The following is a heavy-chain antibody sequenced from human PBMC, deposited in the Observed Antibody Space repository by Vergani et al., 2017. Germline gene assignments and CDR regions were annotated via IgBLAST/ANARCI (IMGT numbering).Heavy chain of an antibody. J-gene: IGHJ3*02. CDR3: ARDMFRGNPDAFDI. CDR1: GYTFTGYY. D-gene: IGHD3-10*02. V-gene: IGHV1-2*02. Sequence: QVQLVQSGAEVKKPGASVKVSCKASGYTFTGYYMHWVRQAPGQGLEWMGWINPNSGDTNYAQKFQGRVTMTGDTSISTAYMELSRLRSDDTAVYYCARDMFRGNPDAFDIWGQGTMVTVSS. CDR2: INPNSGDT.